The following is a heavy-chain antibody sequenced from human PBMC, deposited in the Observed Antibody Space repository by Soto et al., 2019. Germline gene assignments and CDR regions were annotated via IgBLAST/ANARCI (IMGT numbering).Heavy chain of an antibody. V-gene: IGHV4-34*01. CDR3: ARGRVSPYYDFWSGYPYYFDY. CDR1: GGSFSGYY. J-gene: IGHJ4*02. CDR2: INHSGST. D-gene: IGHD3-3*01. Sequence: SETLSLTCAVYGGSFSGYYWSWIRQPPGKGLEWIGEINHSGSTNYNPSLKSRVTISVDTSKNQFSLKLSSVTAADTAVYYCARGRVSPYYDFWSGYPYYFDYRGQGTLVTVSS.